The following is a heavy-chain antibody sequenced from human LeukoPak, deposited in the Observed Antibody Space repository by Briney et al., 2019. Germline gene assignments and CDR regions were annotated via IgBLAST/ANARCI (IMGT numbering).Heavy chain of an antibody. CDR1: GYTLTELS. CDR3: AREIPSLYYMDV. Sequence: ASVKVSCKVSGYTLTELSMHWVRQAPGQGLEWMGIINPSGGSTSYAQKFQGRVTMTRDTSTSTVYMELSSLRSEDTAVYYCAREIPSLYYMDVWGKGTTVTISS. J-gene: IGHJ6*03. V-gene: IGHV1-46*01. CDR2: INPSGGST.